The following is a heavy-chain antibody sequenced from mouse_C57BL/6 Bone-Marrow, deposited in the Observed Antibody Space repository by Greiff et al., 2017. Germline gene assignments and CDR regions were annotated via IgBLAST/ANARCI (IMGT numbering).Heavy chain of an antibody. V-gene: IGHV1-19*01. J-gene: IGHJ4*01. CDR3: ARFLYYAMDY. Sequence: VQLQQSGPVLVKPGASVKMSCKASGYTFTDYYMNWVKQSHGKSLEWIGVINPYNGGTSYNQKFKGKATLTVDKSSSTAYMELNSLTSEDSAVYYCARFLYYAMDYWGQGTSVTVSS. CDR2: INPYNGGT. CDR1: GYTFTDYY.